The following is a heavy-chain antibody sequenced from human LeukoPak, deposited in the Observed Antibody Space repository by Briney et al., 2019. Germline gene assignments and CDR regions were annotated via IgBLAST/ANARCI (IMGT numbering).Heavy chain of an antibody. CDR1: GYTFTSYG. CDR3: ARDPSWDYYDSSGYFTH. D-gene: IGHD3-22*01. Sequence: ASVKVSCKASGYTFTSYGISWVRQAPGQGREWMGWISAYNGNTNYAQKLQGRVTMTTGTSTSTAYMELRSLRSDDTAVYYCARDPSWDYYDSSGYFTHWGQGTLVTVSS. V-gene: IGHV1-18*01. J-gene: IGHJ4*02. CDR2: ISAYNGNT.